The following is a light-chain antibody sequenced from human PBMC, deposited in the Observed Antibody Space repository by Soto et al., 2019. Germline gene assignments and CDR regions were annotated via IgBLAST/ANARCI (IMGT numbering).Light chain of an antibody. CDR3: QQYNNWPWLT. CDR1: QSVISY. CDR2: GAS. J-gene: IGKJ4*01. V-gene: IGKV3-15*01. Sequence: EVVMTQSPVTLSVSPGEGATLSCRASQSVISYLAWYQQKPGQAPRLLIYGASTRATDVPARFSGSGSGTEFTLTTSGLQPEDFGVYYCQQYNNWPWLTFGGGTKVEI.